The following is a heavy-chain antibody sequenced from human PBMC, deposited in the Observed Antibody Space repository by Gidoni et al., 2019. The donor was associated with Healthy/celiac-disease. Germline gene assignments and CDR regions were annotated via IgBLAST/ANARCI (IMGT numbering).Heavy chain of an antibody. CDR3: ARAMFRAKEARDYGMDV. CDR2: IYSSGST. Sequence: QVQLQESGPGLVKPSETLSLTCAVSGGSFSSYYWSWIRQPAGKGLEWIGRIYSSGSTNYNPSLKSRVTMSVNTSKNQFSLRLISVTAADTAVYYCARAMFRAKEARDYGMDVWGQGTTVSVSS. V-gene: IGHV4-4*07. J-gene: IGHJ6*02. CDR1: GGSFSSYY. D-gene: IGHD6-6*01.